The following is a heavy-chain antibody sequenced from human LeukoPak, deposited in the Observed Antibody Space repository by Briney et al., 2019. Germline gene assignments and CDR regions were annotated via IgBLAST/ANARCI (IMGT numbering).Heavy chain of an antibody. Sequence: KTSETLSLTCNVSGDSISRGTHSWSWIRQPPGKELEWIGYIYFSGSTYYNPSLKSRVTISVDTSKNQLSLKLSSVTAGDTAVYYCARHEVVVAAGGADYWGQGTLVTVSS. D-gene: IGHD2-15*01. CDR3: ARHEVVVAAGGADY. J-gene: IGHJ4*02. V-gene: IGHV4-61*01. CDR2: IYFSGST. CDR1: GDSISRGTHS.